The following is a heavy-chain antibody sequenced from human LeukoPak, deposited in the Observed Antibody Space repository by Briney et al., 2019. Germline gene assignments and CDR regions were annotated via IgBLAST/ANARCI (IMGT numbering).Heavy chain of an antibody. CDR1: GFTFSSYS. J-gene: IGHJ4*02. CDR2: ISSSSSYI. V-gene: IGHV3-21*01. Sequence: GGSLRLSCAASGFTFSSYSMNWVRQAPGKGLEWVSSISSSSSYIYYADSVKGRFTISRDNAKSSLYLQMNSLRAEDTAVYYCARVYDSSGYYDAGFDYWGQGTLVTVSS. CDR3: ARVYDSSGYYDAGFDY. D-gene: IGHD3-22*01.